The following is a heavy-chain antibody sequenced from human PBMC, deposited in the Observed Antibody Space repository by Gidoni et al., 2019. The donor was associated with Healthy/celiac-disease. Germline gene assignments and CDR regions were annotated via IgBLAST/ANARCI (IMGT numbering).Heavy chain of an antibody. CDR2: IKQDGSEK. CDR3: ARVDDYGDYGFDY. Sequence: EVQLVESGGDLVQPGGSLRLSCAASGLTFSSYWMSWVRQAPGKGLEWVANIKQDGSEKYYVDSVKGRFTISRDNAKNSLYLQMNSLRAEDTAVYYCARVDDYGDYGFDYWGQGTLVTVSS. CDR1: GLTFSSYW. J-gene: IGHJ4*02. D-gene: IGHD4-17*01. V-gene: IGHV3-7*01.